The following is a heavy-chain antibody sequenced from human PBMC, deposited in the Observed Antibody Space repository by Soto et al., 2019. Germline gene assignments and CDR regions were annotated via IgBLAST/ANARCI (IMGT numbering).Heavy chain of an antibody. CDR3: AIVWGASYGYDY. Sequence: GGSLRLSCAASGFTFSSYAMSWVRQAPGKGLEWVSAISGSGGSTHYADSVKGRFTISRDNSKNKLYLQMNSLRAEDTAVYYSAIVWGASYGYDYWGQGTLVTVSS. J-gene: IGHJ4*02. D-gene: IGHD5-18*01. V-gene: IGHV3-23*01. CDR1: GFTFSSYA. CDR2: ISGSGGST.